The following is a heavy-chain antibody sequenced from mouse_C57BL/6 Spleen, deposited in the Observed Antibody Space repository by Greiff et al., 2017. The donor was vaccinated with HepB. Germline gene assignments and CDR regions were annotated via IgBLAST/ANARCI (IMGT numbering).Heavy chain of an antibody. Sequence: QVHVKQPGAELVKPGASVKLSCKASGYTFTSYWMHWVKQRPGRGLEWIGRIDPNSGGTKYNEKFKSKATLTVDKPSSTAYMQLSSLTSEDSAVYYCARGATTVVNWYFDVWGTGTTVTVSS. CDR1: GYTFTSYW. V-gene: IGHV1-72*01. J-gene: IGHJ1*03. CDR3: ARGATTVVNWYFDV. D-gene: IGHD1-1*01. CDR2: IDPNSGGT.